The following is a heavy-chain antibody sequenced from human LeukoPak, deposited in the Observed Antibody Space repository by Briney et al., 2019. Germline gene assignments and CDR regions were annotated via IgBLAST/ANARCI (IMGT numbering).Heavy chain of an antibody. CDR2: INPSGGST. Sequence: ASVKVSCKASGYTFTSYYMHWVRQAPGQGLEWMGIINPSGGSTSYAQKFQGRVTMTRDTSTSTVYMELSSLRSEDTAVYFCTTAGERPIRYFDYWGQGTLVTVSS. V-gene: IGHV1-46*01. CDR1: GYTFTSYY. J-gene: IGHJ4*02. D-gene: IGHD3-9*01. CDR3: TTAGERPIRYFDY.